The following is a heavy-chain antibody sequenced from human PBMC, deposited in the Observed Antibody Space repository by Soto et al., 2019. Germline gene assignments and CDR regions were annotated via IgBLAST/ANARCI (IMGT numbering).Heavy chain of an antibody. D-gene: IGHD6-6*01. Sequence: GGSLRLSCAASGFSFSLFAMHWVRQAPGKGLEWVADILHDGTIKLYADSVKGRFTISRDNSKNALYLEMNSLRSEDTAVYYCVRGGQLGPLFSYGLDVWGQGTTVTVSS. V-gene: IGHV3-30-3*01. CDR1: GFSFSLFA. CDR3: VRGGQLGPLFSYGLDV. CDR2: ILHDGTIK. J-gene: IGHJ6*02.